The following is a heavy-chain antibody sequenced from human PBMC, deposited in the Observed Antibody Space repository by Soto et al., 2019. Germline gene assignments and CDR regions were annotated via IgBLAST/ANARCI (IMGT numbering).Heavy chain of an antibody. CDR1: GGSLSSSNW. V-gene: IGHV4-4*02. Sequence: SETLSLTCAVSGGSLSSSNWWSWVRQPPGKSLEWLGEIFYSGSTKYNPSLNSRVTISADQSKNHLSLRLSSVTAADTAVYYCVQNGGDPSYHDFWGQGILVTVYS. J-gene: IGHJ4*01. CDR2: IFYSGST. CDR3: VQNGGDPSYHDF. D-gene: IGHD4-17*01.